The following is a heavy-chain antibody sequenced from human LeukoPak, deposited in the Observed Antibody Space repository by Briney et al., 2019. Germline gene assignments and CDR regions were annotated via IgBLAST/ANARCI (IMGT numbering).Heavy chain of an antibody. V-gene: IGHV2-5*01. D-gene: IGHD3-22*01. Sequence: ESGPTLGNPTQTLTLTCTFSVFSLSTSGVAVGWIRQPPGKALEWLALNYWNDDKRYSPSLKSRLTITTDTSKYRVVLTMTNMDPVDTATYYCAHSLYDSSGYYYFDYWGQGTLVTVSS. CDR3: AHSLYDSSGYYYFDY. CDR2: NYWNDDK. CDR1: VFSLSTSGVA. J-gene: IGHJ4*02.